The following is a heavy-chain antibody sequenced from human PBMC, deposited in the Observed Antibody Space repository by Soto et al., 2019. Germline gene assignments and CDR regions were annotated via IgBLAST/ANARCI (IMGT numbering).Heavy chain of an antibody. CDR3: ARGRSPSSAYWWLDY. D-gene: IGHD3-22*01. J-gene: IGHJ4*02. V-gene: IGHV1-46*01. CDR1: GYTFTSTW. Sequence: QVQLVQSGAEVKKPGASVKVSCKASGYTFTSTWMHWVRQAPGQGLEWMGIINPYGGAATYAEKYKGRVTXTRATSTATDYMELSSLRSEDTAMYYCARGRSPSSAYWWLDYWGQGTQVTVSS. CDR2: INPYGGAA.